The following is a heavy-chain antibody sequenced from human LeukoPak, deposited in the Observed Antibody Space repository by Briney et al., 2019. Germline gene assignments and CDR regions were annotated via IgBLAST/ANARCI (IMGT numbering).Heavy chain of an antibody. V-gene: IGHV3-21*04. Sequence: GGSLRLSCAASGFTFSSYSMNWVRQAPGKGLEWVSSISSSSSYIYYADSVKGRFTISRDNAKNSLYLQMNSLRSEDTAVYYCARGPGGEYMDVWGKGTTVTISS. J-gene: IGHJ6*03. CDR3: ARGPGGEYMDV. D-gene: IGHD3-16*01. CDR2: ISSSSSYI. CDR1: GFTFSSYS.